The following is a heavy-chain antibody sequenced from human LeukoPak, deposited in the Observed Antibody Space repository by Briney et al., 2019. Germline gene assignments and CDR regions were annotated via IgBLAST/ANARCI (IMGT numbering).Heavy chain of an antibody. V-gene: IGHV3-21*01. CDR3: ARGESAYAESGFDY. J-gene: IGHJ4*02. CDR1: GFSLSGYT. D-gene: IGHD5-12*01. Sequence: GWSLRLSCAASGFSLSGYTMTWVRQAPGEGLEWVSSISTGSLYVYYAVSVQGLFPISSDNAKTSLYLQMNSLRAEGTAVYYCARGESAYAESGFDYWGQGTLVTVSS. CDR2: ISTGSLYV.